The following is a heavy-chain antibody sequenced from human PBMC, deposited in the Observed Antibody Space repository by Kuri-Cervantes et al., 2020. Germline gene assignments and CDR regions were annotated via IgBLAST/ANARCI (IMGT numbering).Heavy chain of an antibody. CDR3: ARGTAGIYFDY. Sequence: SETLSLTCAVSGYSISSGYYWGWIRQPPGKGLEWIGSIYHSGSTYYNPSLKSRVTISVDRSKRQFSLRVSSVTAADTAMYYCARGTAGIYFDYWGQGTLVTVSS. CDR1: GYSISSGYY. V-gene: IGHV4-38-2*01. D-gene: IGHD2/OR15-2a*01. J-gene: IGHJ4*02. CDR2: IYHSGST.